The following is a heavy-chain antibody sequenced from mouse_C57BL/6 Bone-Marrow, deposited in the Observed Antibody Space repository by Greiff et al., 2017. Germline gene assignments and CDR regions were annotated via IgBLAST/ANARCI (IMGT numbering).Heavy chain of an antibody. J-gene: IGHJ1*03. CDR1: GYTFTSYW. D-gene: IGHD1-1*01. Sequence: QVQLKQPGAELVKPGASVKLSCKASGYTFTSYWMQWVKQRPGQGLEWIGEIDPSDSYTNYNQKFKGKATLTVDTSSSTAYMQLSSLTSEDSAVYYCARGTDYGSSIWYFDVWGTGTTVTVSS. CDR2: IDPSDSYT. V-gene: IGHV1-50*01. CDR3: ARGTDYGSSIWYFDV.